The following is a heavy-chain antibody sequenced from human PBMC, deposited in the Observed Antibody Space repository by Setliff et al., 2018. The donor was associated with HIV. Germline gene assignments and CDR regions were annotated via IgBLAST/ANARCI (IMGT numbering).Heavy chain of an antibody. D-gene: IGHD3-10*01. J-gene: IGHJ4*02. Sequence: GGSLRLSCAASGFTFSNYAMHWVRQAPVKGLEWVAVISYDGSDKYYADSVKGRFTISRDNSKNTLYLQMNSLRAEDTATYYCAKEFEDLSGAYWGQGTLVTVSS. CDR2: ISYDGSDK. CDR1: GFTFSNYA. CDR3: AKEFEDLSGAY. V-gene: IGHV3-30*04.